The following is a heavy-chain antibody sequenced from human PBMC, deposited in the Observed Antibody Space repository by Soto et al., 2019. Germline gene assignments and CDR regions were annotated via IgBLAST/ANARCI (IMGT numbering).Heavy chain of an antibody. CDR3: TRVPLPGCSSTSCLNWYFDL. CDR1: GFTFSTYA. Sequence: EVQLLESGGGLVQPGGSLRLSCAASGFTFSTYAMSWVRQAPGKGLEWVSAISGGAGNTFYADSVKGRFTISRDNSKNTLSLQMNSLRSEDTAVYYCTRVPLPGCSSTSCLNWYFDLWGRGTLVTVSS. V-gene: IGHV3-23*01. CDR2: ISGGAGNT. D-gene: IGHD2-2*01. J-gene: IGHJ2*01.